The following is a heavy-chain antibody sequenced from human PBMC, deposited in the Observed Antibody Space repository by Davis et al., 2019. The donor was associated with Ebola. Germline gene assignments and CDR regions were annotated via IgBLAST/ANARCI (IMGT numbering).Heavy chain of an antibody. V-gene: IGHV3-48*03. D-gene: IGHD6-6*01. CDR2: ISSSGSTI. CDR3: ARDYLRVAAILYYWYFDL. Sequence: GESLKISCAASGFTFSSYEMNWVRQAPGKGLEWVSYISSSGSTIYYADSVKGRFTISRDNAKNSLYLQMNSLRAEDTAVYYCARDYLRVAAILYYWYFDLWGRGTLVTVSS. J-gene: IGHJ2*01. CDR1: GFTFSSYE.